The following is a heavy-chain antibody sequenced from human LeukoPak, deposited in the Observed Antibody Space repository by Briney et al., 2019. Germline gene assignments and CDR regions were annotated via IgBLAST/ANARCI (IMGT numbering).Heavy chain of an antibody. V-gene: IGHV4-34*01. D-gene: IGHD5-12*01. CDR2: INHSGST. CDR3: VRLVGGDIDY. CDR1: GGSFSGYY. J-gene: IGHJ4*02. Sequence: SETLSLTCAVYGGSFSGYYWSWIRQPPGKGLEWIGEINHSGSTNYNPSLKSRVTISVDTSKNQFSLKLSSVTPEDTAVYFCVRLVGGDIDYWGQGTLVTVSS.